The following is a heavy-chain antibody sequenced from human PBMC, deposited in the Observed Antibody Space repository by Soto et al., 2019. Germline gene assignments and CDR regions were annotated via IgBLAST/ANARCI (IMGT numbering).Heavy chain of an antibody. V-gene: IGHV4-30-4*01. J-gene: IGHJ6*02. CDR2: IYYSGST. D-gene: IGHD2-15*01. CDR1: GGSISSGDHY. Sequence: SETLSLTCTVSGGSISSGDHYWSWIRQPPGKGLGWIGYIYYSGSTYYNPSLKSRVTISVDTSKNQFSLKLSSVTAADTAVYYCARDTVVVAATYYYYYGMDVWGQGTTVTVSS. CDR3: ARDTVVVAATYYYYYGMDV.